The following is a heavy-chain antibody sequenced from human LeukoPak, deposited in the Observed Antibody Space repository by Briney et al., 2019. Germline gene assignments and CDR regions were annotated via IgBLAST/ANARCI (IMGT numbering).Heavy chain of an antibody. CDR2: INTNAGNP. V-gene: IGHV7-4-1*02. D-gene: IGHD3-3*01. CDR1: GYTFTSYA. Sequence: GASVKVSCKASGYTFTSYAMNWVRQAPGQGLEWMGWINTNAGNPTYPQGFTGRFVFSLDTSVSTAYLQISSLKAEDTAVYYCARVATYYDFWSGYNNWFDPWGQGTLVTVSS. CDR3: ARVATYYDFWSGYNNWFDP. J-gene: IGHJ5*02.